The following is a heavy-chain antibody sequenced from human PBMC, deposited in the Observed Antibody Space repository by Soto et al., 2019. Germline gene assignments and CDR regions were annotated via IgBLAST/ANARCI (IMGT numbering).Heavy chain of an antibody. CDR1: GGSISSYY. J-gene: IGHJ4*02. V-gene: IGHV4-59*01. Sequence: SETLSLTCTVSGGSISSYYWSWIRQPPGKGLEWIGYIYYSGSTNYNPSLKSRVTISVDTSKNQFSLKLSSVTAADTAVYYCATSLVSLRTFDYWGQGTLVTVSS. CDR2: IYYSGST. D-gene: IGHD3-9*01. CDR3: ATSLVSLRTFDY.